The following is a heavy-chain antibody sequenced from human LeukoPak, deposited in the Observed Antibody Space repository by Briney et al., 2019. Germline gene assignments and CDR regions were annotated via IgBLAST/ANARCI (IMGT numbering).Heavy chain of an antibody. Sequence: PSETPSLTCTVSGASFEHFFWSWIRQPPGKGLEWIGYVYYSGSTDYNPSLKSRLTITADTSKNQFSLRLTSVTAADTAIYYCASHRRSHGAEYWGQGTLVTVSS. CDR2: VYYSGST. J-gene: IGHJ4*02. CDR1: GASFEHFF. CDR3: ASHRRSHGAEY. V-gene: IGHV4-59*08. D-gene: IGHD4/OR15-4a*01.